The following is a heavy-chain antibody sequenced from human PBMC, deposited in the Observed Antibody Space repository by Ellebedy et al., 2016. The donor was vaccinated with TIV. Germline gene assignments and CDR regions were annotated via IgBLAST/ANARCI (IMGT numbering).Heavy chain of an antibody. Sequence: GESLKISCAASGFTVSSYYMSWVRQAPGKGLEWVSSINDISSHIYYADSLRGRFTISRDNAKNSLFLQMDNLRADDTAVYYCARDPRPYLRYGHYDFWGQGTLVTVSS. CDR1: GFTVSSYY. D-gene: IGHD3-9*01. CDR2: INDISSHI. J-gene: IGHJ4*02. CDR3: ARDPRPYLRYGHYDF. V-gene: IGHV3-21*01.